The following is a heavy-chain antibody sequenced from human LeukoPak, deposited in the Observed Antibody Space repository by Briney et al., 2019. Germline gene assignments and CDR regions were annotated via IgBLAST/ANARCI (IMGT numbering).Heavy chain of an antibody. CDR2: MNPNSGNT. V-gene: IGHV1-8*02. D-gene: IGHD6-19*01. J-gene: IGHJ4*02. CDR1: GYTFTSYD. CDR3: ARDLKRGYSSGRYSWGTGSSNDY. Sequence: ASVKVSCKASGYTFTSYDINWVRQATGQGLEWMGWMNPNSGNTAYAQKLQGRVTMTTDTSTSTAYMELRSLRSDDTAVYYCARDLKRGYSSGRYSWGTGSSNDYWGQGTLVTVSS.